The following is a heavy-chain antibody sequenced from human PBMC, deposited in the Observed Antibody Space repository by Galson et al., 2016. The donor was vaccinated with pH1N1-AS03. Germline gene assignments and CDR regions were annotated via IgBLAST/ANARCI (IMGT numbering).Heavy chain of an antibody. CDR3: ARGSYSSGWYRGRNAFDI. CDR1: GGSFNNYY. V-gene: IGHV4-34*01. Sequence: SLTCAVYGGSFNNYYWNWIRQSPGKGLEWVGEINHSGSTDYNPSLKSRVTISVDPSKNQTSLNLNSVTAADTAVYYCARGSYSSGWYRGRNAFDIWGQGTMVTVSS. J-gene: IGHJ3*02. D-gene: IGHD6-19*01. CDR2: INHSGST.